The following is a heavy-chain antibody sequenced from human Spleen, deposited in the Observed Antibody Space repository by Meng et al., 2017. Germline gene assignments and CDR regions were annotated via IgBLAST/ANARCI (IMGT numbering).Heavy chain of an antibody. CDR3: AGHTELDC. CDR1: GFTFNTYA. J-gene: IGHJ4*02. V-gene: IGHV3-23*04. Sequence: VQLVESGGGVVQPGRSLRLSCAASGFTFNTYAMSWVRQAPGKGLQWVSAISSSGGSTYYAGSVRGRFTISRDNSKNTLYLQMNSLRAEDTAVYYCAGHTELDCWGQGALVTVSS. CDR2: ISSSGGST.